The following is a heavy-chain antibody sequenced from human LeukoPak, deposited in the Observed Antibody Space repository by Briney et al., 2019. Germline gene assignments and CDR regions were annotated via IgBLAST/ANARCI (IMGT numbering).Heavy chain of an antibody. CDR1: GFTFSRYW. J-gene: IGHJ6*02. D-gene: IGHD2-15*01. CDR2: IRQDGSEK. CDR3: ASLGYCSGGSCFYGMDV. Sequence: AGGSLRLSCAASGFTFSRYWMSWVRQAPGKGLECVANIRQDGSEKYYVDSVKGRFTISRDNAKNSLYLQMNSLRAEDTAVFYCASLGYCSGGSCFYGMDVWGQGTTVIVSS. V-gene: IGHV3-7*01.